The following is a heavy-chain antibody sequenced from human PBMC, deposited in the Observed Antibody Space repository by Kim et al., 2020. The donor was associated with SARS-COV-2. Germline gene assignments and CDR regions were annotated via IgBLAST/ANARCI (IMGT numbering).Heavy chain of an antibody. V-gene: IGHV1-18*01. CDR3: ARDDRHGRSSGWYPDWFDP. Sequence: ASVKVSCKASGYTFTSYCISWVRQAPGQGLEWMGWISAYNGNTNYAQKLQGRVTMTTDTSTSTAYMELRSLRSDDTAVYYCARDDRHGRSSGWYPDWFDPWAREPWSPSPQ. CDR1: GYTFTSYC. D-gene: IGHD6-19*01. CDR2: ISAYNGNT. J-gene: IGHJ5*02.